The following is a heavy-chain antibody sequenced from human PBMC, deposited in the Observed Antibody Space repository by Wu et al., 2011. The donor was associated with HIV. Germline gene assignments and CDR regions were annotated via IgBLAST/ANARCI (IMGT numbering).Heavy chain of an antibody. D-gene: IGHD2-21*01. Sequence: QVQLVQSGAEVKKPGSSVKVSCKTSGGSFSRYSFSWVRQAPGQGLEWMGGLIPLFGATDYAQKFQGRITITADKSTSTAYMELSSLTSEDTAVYYCARDLGGDEDYWGQGTLVTVSS. CDR3: ARDLGGDEDY. V-gene: IGHV1-69*06. J-gene: IGHJ4*02. CDR2: LIPLFGAT. CDR1: GGSFSRYS.